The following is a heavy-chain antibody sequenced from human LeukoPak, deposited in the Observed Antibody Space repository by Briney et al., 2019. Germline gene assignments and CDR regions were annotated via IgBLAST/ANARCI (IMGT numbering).Heavy chain of an antibody. V-gene: IGHV3-23*01. J-gene: IGHJ4*02. CDR2: ISGSGGST. CDR1: GFTFSSYA. CDR3: ARHLRTRGSNAVFDY. Sequence: GGSLRLSCAASGFTFSSYAMSWVRQAPGKGLEWVSAISGSGGSTYYADSVKGRFTISRDNSKNTLYLQMNSLRAEDTAVYYCARHLRTRGSNAVFDYWGQGTLVTVSS. D-gene: IGHD4-17*01.